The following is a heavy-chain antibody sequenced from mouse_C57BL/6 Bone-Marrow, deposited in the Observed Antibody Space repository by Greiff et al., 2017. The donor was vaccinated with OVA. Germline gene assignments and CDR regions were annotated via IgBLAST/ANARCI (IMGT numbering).Heavy chain of an antibody. Sequence: LQESGAELVKPGASVKMSCKASGYTFTSYWITWVKQRPGQGLEWIGDINPGSGSTNYNEKFKSKATLTVDTSSSTAYMQLSSLTSEDSAVYYCASIYDGYYFDYWGQGTTLTVSS. J-gene: IGHJ2*01. V-gene: IGHV1-55*01. D-gene: IGHD2-3*01. CDR3: ASIYDGYYFDY. CDR2: INPGSGST. CDR1: GYTFTSYW.